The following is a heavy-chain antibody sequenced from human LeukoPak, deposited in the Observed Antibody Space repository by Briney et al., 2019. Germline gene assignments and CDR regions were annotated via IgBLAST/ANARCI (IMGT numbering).Heavy chain of an antibody. D-gene: IGHD5-12*01. CDR2: INERGSST. CDR1: GFTFSNSW. CDR3: AGGRLVATSKAVAIDY. Sequence: GGSLRLSCAASGFTFSNSWLHWVRHAPGKGLVWVSRINERGSSTSYADSVKGRFTISRDNAKNTLYLQMNNLRADDTAVYYCAGGRLVATSKAVAIDYWGQGTLVTVSS. V-gene: IGHV3-74*01. J-gene: IGHJ4*02.